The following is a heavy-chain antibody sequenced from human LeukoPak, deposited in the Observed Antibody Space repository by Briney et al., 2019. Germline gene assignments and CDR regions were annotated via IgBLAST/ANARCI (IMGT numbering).Heavy chain of an antibody. CDR3: ASSVVPAAIDY. CDR2: ISSSGSTI. J-gene: IGHJ4*02. Sequence: GGSLRLSCAASGFTFSSYEMNWVRQAPGKWLEWVSYISSSGSTIYYADSVKGRFTISRDNAKNSLYLQMNSLRAEDTAVYYCASSVVPAAIDYWGQGTLVTVSS. CDR1: GFTFSSYE. D-gene: IGHD2-2*01. V-gene: IGHV3-48*03.